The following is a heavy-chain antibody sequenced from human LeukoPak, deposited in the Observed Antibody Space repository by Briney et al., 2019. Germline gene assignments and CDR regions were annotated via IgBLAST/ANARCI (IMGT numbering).Heavy chain of an antibody. V-gene: IGHV3-11*01. J-gene: IGHJ4*02. CDR3: ARGPVSSSGFFGY. D-gene: IGHD6-19*01. Sequence: GGSLRLSCSASGFTFSDYHMSWIRQASGKGLEWVSYISSSGGTISYADSVKGRFTISRDNAKKSLYLQMNSLRAEDTAVYYCARGPVSSSGFFGYWGQGTLVTVSS. CDR2: ISSSGGTI. CDR1: GFTFSDYH.